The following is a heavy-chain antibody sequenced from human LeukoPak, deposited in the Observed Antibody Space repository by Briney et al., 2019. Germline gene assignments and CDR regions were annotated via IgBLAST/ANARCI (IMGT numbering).Heavy chain of an antibody. J-gene: IGHJ6*02. CDR1: GGSFSGYY. Sequence: SETLSLTCAVYGGSFSGYYWSWIRQPPGKGREWIGEINHSGSTNYNPSLKSRVTISVDTSKNQFSLKLSSVTAADTAVYYCARGELVPPYGMDVWGQGTPVTVSS. CDR2: INHSGST. CDR3: ARGELVPPYGMDV. D-gene: IGHD3-10*01. V-gene: IGHV4-34*01.